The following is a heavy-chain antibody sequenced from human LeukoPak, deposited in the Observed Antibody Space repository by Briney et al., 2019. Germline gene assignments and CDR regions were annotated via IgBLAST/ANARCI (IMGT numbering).Heavy chain of an antibody. CDR3: TTYAYYYGSGTFDY. CDR1: GFTFSNAW. J-gene: IGHJ4*02. CDR2: FKSKTDGGTT. D-gene: IGHD3-10*01. Sequence: GGSLRLSCAASGFTFSNAWMSWVRQAPGKGLEWVGRFKSKTDGGTTDYAAPVKARFTISRDDSKNTLYLQMNSLKTEDTAVNYWTTYAYYYGSGTFDYWGQGTLVTVSS. V-gene: IGHV3-15*01.